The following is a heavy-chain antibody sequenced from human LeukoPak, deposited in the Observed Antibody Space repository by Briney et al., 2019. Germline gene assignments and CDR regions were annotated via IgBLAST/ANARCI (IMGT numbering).Heavy chain of an antibody. CDR2: IKQNGSEK. V-gene: IGHV3-7*01. Sequence: PGGSLTLSCAASGFTFSTYWMTWVRQAPGKGLEWVANIKQNGSEKYYVDSVKGRFTISRDNAKNSLYLQLNSLRAEDTAVYYCARDQGYDYAWGSNNDYWGQGTLVTVSS. CDR3: ARDQGYDYAWGSNNDY. D-gene: IGHD3-16*01. J-gene: IGHJ4*02. CDR1: GFTFSTYW.